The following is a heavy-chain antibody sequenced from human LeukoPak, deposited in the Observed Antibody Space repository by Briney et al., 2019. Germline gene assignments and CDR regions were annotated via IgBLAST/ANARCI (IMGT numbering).Heavy chain of an antibody. J-gene: IGHJ4*02. V-gene: IGHV4-59*01. CDR2: IYYSGST. CDR1: GGSISSYY. D-gene: IGHD3-9*01. Sequence: SETLSLTCTVSGGSISSYYWSWIRQPPGKGLEWIGYIYYSGSTNYNPSLKSRVTVSVDTSKNQFSLKLSSVTAADTAVYYCARGLTGYYPDYWSQGTLVTVSS. CDR3: ARGLTGYYPDY.